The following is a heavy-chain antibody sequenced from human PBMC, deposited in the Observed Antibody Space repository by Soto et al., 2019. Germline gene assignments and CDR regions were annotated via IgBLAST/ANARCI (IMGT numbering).Heavy chain of an antibody. CDR1: GGTFSSYA. D-gene: IGHD2-15*01. CDR2: IIPIFGTA. CDR3: ASSIPRYCSSGSCYSEGYFDY. J-gene: IGHJ4*02. Sequence: SVKVSCKASGGTFSSYAISWVRQAPGQGLEWMGGIIPIFGTANYAQKFQGRVTITADESTSTAYMELSSLRSEDTAVYYCASSIPRYCSSGSCYSEGYFDYWGQGTLVTVPQ. V-gene: IGHV1-69*13.